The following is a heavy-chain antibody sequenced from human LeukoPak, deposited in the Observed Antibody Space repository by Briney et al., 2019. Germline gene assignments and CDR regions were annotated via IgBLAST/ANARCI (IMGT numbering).Heavy chain of an antibody. Sequence: AAVKVSCKSSGYTFTSYYLHGVRQPPAQGLGWVGIINPSGGSTSFAQKFPGRVTMTRDRSTGAVYMDLSSLRSEDTAVYYCARAGDVVVDHYGSGALGHWGQGPLVTLPS. J-gene: IGHJ1*01. CDR1: GYTFTSYY. CDR2: INPSGGST. CDR3: ARAGDVVVDHYGSGALGH. D-gene: IGHD3-10*01. V-gene: IGHV1-46*01.